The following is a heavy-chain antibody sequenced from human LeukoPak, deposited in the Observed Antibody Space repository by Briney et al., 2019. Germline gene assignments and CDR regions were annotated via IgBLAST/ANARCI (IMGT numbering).Heavy chain of an antibody. CDR3: AKHNGYQDAFGI. J-gene: IGHJ3*02. CDR1: GYTFTSYY. CDR2: INPSGGST. D-gene: IGHD5-12*01. Sequence: ASVKVSCKAPGYTFTSYYMHWVRQAPGQGLEWMGIINPSGGSTSYAQKFQGRVTMTRDMSTSTVYMELSSLRSEDTAVYYCAKHNGYQDAFGIWGQGTMVTVSS. V-gene: IGHV1-46*01.